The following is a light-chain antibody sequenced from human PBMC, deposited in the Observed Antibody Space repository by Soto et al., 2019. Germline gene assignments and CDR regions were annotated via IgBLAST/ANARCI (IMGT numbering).Light chain of an antibody. V-gene: IGKV3-20*01. J-gene: IGKJ4*02. Sequence: EIVLTQSPGTLSLSPGERATLSCRASQSVSSSYLAWYQQKPAQAPRLLIYGASSMATGIPDRFSGSASVTDFTLTISRLEPADFAVYYCQQYGSSPFTFGGGTKVEIK. CDR3: QQYGSSPFT. CDR2: GAS. CDR1: QSVSSSY.